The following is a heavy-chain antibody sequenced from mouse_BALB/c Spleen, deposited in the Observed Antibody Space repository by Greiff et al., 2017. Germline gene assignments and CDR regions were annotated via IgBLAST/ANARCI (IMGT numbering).Heavy chain of an antibody. Sequence: VQLQQSGTVLARPGASVKMSCKASGYTFTSYWMHWVKQRPGQGLEWIGAIYPGNSDTSYNQKFKGKAKLTAVTSTSTAYMELSSLTNEDSAVYYCTRGYYGSSYDYWGQGTTLTVSS. D-gene: IGHD1-1*01. J-gene: IGHJ2*01. V-gene: IGHV1-5*01. CDR3: TRGYYGSSYDY. CDR1: GYTFTSYW. CDR2: IYPGNSDT.